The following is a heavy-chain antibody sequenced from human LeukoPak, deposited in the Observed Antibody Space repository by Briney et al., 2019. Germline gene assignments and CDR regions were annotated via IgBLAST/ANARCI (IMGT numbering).Heavy chain of an antibody. J-gene: IGHJ4*02. CDR1: GGSISSSSYY. D-gene: IGHD3-10*01. CDR2: IYYSGST. V-gene: IGHV4-39*07. Sequence: SETLSLTCTVSGGSISSSSYYWGWIRQPPGKGLEWIGSIYYSGSTYYNPSLKSRVTISVDTSKNQFSLKLSSVTAADTAVYYCARGQALLLWSEERYYFDYWGQGTLVTVSS. CDR3: ARGQALLLWSEERYYFDY.